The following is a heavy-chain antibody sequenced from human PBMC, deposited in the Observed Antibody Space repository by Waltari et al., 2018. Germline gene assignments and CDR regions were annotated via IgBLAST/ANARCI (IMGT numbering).Heavy chain of an antibody. Sequence: QVQLQESGPGLVKPSATLSLTCTVSGGSISSYYWSWIRQPPGKGLEWIGYIYYSGSTNYNPSLKSRVTISVDTSKNQFSLKLSSVTAADTAVYYCARESGSSSWYGKYFQHWGQGTLVTVSS. CDR1: GGSISSYY. D-gene: IGHD6-13*01. J-gene: IGHJ1*01. V-gene: IGHV4-59*01. CDR3: ARESGSSSWYGKYFQH. CDR2: IYYSGST.